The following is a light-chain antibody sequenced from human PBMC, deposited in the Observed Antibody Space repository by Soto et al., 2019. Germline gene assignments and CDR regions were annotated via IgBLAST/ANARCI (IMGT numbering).Light chain of an antibody. J-gene: IGLJ2*01. CDR1: ISDVGGYDY. V-gene: IGLV2-14*01. CDR2: EVT. CDR3: ASYTTINHVV. Sequence: QSALTQPASVSGSPGQSITISCTGTISDVGGYDYVSWYQQHPGKAPKLMIYEVTNRPSGISNRFSGSKSGNTASLTISGLQTEDEADYYCASYTTINHVVFGGGTQLTVL.